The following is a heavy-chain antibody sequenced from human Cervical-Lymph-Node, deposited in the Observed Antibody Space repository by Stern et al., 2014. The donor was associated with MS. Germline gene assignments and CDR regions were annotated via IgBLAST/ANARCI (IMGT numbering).Heavy chain of an antibody. J-gene: IGHJ4*02. CDR1: GYTFTGYY. D-gene: IGHD4-17*01. Sequence: QVQLVQSGAELKKPGASVKVSCKASGYTFTGYYIHWVRQAPGQGLEWMGWINPNSGGTNFAQKFQGRVIMTLDTSITTVYMELSRLRSDDTAVYYCARDSTTRVTTPDYWGQGTLVTVSS. CDR3: ARDSTTRVTTPDY. CDR2: INPNSGGT. V-gene: IGHV1-2*02.